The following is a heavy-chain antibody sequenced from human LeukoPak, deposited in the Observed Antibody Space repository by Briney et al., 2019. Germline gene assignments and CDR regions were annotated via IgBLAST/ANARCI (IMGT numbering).Heavy chain of an antibody. D-gene: IGHD2-8*01. J-gene: IGHJ3*02. V-gene: IGHV1-69*13. CDR2: IIPIFGTA. CDR1: GGTFSSYA. Sequence: ASVKVSCKASGGTFSSYAISWVRQAPGQGLEWMGGIIPIFGTANYAQKFQGRVTITADESTSTAYMELSSLRSEDTAVYYCARDPRVVRYRDVAFDIWGQGTMVTVSS. CDR3: ARDPRVVRYRDVAFDI.